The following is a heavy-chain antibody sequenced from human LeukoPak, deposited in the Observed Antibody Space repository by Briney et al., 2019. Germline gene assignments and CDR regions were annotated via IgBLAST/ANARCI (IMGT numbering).Heavy chain of an antibody. Sequence: SETLSHTCTVSRGSISSYYWSWIRQPAGKGLEWIGRIYSSGGTNYNPSLRSRITMSVDTSKNQFSLQLTSVTAADTAIYYCARITVAGTFWGQGTLVTVSS. CDR3: ARITVAGTF. J-gene: IGHJ4*02. D-gene: IGHD6-19*01. CDR2: IYSSGGT. CDR1: RGSISSYY. V-gene: IGHV4-4*07.